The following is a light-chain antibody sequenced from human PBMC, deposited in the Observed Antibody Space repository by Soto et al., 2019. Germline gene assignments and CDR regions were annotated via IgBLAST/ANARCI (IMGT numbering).Light chain of an antibody. Sequence: QSVLTQPPSVSGTPGQRVTISCSGSSSNIGSHLVNWYQQVPGTAPRLLIYTNNQRPSGVPDRFSDSKSGTSASLAISGLQSDDEAHYYCATWDASLQSWVFGGGTQLTVL. CDR1: SSNIGSHL. CDR3: ATWDASLQSWV. J-gene: IGLJ7*01. V-gene: IGLV1-44*01. CDR2: TNN.